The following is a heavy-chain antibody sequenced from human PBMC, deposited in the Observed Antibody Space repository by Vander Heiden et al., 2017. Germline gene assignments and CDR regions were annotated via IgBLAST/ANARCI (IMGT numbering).Heavy chain of an antibody. D-gene: IGHD3-22*01. J-gene: IGHJ4*02. CDR1: GFTFSSYS. CDR2: ISSSSSYI. CDR3: ARDGKKWGYYDSSGYIDY. Sequence: EVQLVESGGGLVKPGGSLRLSCAASGFTFSSYSLNWVRQAPVKGLEWVSSISSSSSYIYYADSVKGRFTISRDNAKNSLYLQMNSLRAEDTAVYYCARDGKKWGYYDSSGYIDYWGQGTLVTVSS. V-gene: IGHV3-21*01.